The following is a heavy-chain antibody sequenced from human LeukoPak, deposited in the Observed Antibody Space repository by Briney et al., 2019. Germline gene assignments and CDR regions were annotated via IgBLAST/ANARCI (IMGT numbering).Heavy chain of an antibody. J-gene: IGHJ4*02. CDR2: INYSGST. D-gene: IGHD3-10*01. CDR1: GGAFSGYY. V-gene: IGHV4-34*01. Sequence: LETPSPTRAVYGGAFSGYYWSWVRPPPGKGGGGVGEINYSGSTNYNPSLKSRVTISVDTSKNQFSLKLSSVTAADTAVYYCARHGNYYGSGSYYWGQGTLVTVSS. CDR3: ARHGNYYGSGSYY.